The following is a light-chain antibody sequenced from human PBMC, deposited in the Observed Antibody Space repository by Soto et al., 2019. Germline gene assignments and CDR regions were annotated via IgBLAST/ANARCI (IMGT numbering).Light chain of an antibody. CDR2: LNSDGSH. J-gene: IGLJ2*01. Sequence: QLVLTQSPSASASLGASVKLTYTLSSGHSNYAIAWHQQQPEKGPRFPMKLNSDGSHSKGDGIPDRFSGSSSGAERYLTIATLQSEDEADYYCQTWVTGIHIFGGGTQLTVL. V-gene: IGLV4-69*01. CDR3: QTWVTGIHI. CDR1: SGHSNYA.